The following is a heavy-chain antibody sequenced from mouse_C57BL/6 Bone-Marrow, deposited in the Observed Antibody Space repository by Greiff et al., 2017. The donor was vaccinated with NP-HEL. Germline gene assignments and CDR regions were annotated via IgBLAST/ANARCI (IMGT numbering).Heavy chain of an antibody. CDR1: GFTFSSYG. J-gene: IGHJ2*01. Sequence: DVQLVESGGDLVKPGGSLKLSCAASGFTFSSYGMSWVRQTPDKRLEWVATISSGGSYTYYPDSVKGRFTISRDNAKNTLYLQMSSLKSEDTAMYYCARQKGSGVYFDYWGQGTTLTVSS. CDR2: ISSGGSYT. V-gene: IGHV5-6*01. CDR3: ARQKGSGVYFDY.